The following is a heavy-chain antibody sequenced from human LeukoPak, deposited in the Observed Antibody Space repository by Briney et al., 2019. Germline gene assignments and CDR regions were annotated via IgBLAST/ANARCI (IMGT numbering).Heavy chain of an antibody. J-gene: IGHJ4*02. D-gene: IGHD3-10*01. V-gene: IGHV3-30*01. CDR1: GFTFSSYA. CDR3: ARDNMGVAPGSYGY. Sequence: PGRSLRLSCAASGFTFSSYAMHWVRQAPGKGLEWVAVISYDGSNKYYADSVKGRFTISRDNSKNTLYLQMNSLRAEDTAVYYCARDNMGVAPGSYGYWGQGTLVTVSS. CDR2: ISYDGSNK.